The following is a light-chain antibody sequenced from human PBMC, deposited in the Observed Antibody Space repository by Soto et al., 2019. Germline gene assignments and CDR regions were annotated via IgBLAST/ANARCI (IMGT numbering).Light chain of an antibody. CDR1: QSVSNNY. Sequence: EIELTQSTGTLSLSPGERATLSCRASQSVSNNYLAWYQQKPGQAPRLLIYGASNRATGIPDRFSGSGSGTAFTLTSSRLAPEDFAVYFWQQYGSSGTFGQGTKVDIK. CDR2: GAS. CDR3: QQYGSSGT. J-gene: IGKJ1*01. V-gene: IGKV3-20*01.